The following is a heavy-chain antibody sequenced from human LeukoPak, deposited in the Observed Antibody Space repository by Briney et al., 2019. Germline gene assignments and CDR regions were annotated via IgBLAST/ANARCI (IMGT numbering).Heavy chain of an antibody. J-gene: IGHJ4*02. V-gene: IGHV3-7*03. CDR3: VRDGVRGSYDHTHFDY. Sequence: GGSLRLSCAASGFTFSSYWMNWARQAPGKGLEWVASINHNGNVNFYVDSVKGRFTISRDNAKNSLYLQMSNLRAEDTAVYYCVRDGVRGSYDHTHFDYWGPGTVVTVSS. D-gene: IGHD3-22*01. CDR1: GFTFSSYW. CDR2: INHNGNVN.